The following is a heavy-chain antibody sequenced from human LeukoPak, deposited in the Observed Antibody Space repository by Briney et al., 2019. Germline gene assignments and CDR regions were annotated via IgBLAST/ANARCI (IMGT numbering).Heavy chain of an antibody. CDR3: ARHVAMAGLGGLDY. CDR2: IYYSGST. J-gene: IGHJ4*02. V-gene: IGHV4-59*08. D-gene: IGHD6-19*01. Sequence: SETLSLTCTVSGGSTSSYYWSWIRPPPGRGLAWNGYIYYSGSTNYNPSLKSRVTISVDTSKNQFSLKLSSVTAADTAVYYCARHVAMAGLGGLDYWGQGTLVTVSS. CDR1: GGSTSSYY.